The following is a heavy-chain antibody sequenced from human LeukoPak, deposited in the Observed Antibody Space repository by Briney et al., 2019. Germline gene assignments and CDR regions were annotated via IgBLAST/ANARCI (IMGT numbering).Heavy chain of an antibody. V-gene: IGHV3-9*01. J-gene: IGHJ4*02. Sequence: TGGSLRLSCAASGFTFSSYAMSWVRQAPGKGLEWVSGISWNSGSIGYADSVKGRFTISRDNAKNSLYLQMNSLRAEDTALYYCAKENARYCSSTSCHTLDYWGQGTLVTVSS. D-gene: IGHD2-2*02. CDR1: GFTFSSYA. CDR3: AKENARYCSSTSCHTLDY. CDR2: ISWNSGSI.